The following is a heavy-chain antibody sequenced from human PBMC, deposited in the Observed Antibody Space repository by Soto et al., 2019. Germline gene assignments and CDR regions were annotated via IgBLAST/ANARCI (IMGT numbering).Heavy chain of an antibody. V-gene: IGHV3-23*01. J-gene: IGHJ3*02. CDR2: ISGSGGST. Sequence: GGSLRLSCAASGFTFSSYAMSWVRQAPGKGLEWVSAISGSGGSTYYADSVKGRFTISRDNSKNTLYLQMNSLRAEDTAVYYCAKDRDSGRLEPPVDAFDIWGQGTMVTVSS. CDR1: GFTFSSYA. D-gene: IGHD1-26*01. CDR3: AKDRDSGRLEPPVDAFDI.